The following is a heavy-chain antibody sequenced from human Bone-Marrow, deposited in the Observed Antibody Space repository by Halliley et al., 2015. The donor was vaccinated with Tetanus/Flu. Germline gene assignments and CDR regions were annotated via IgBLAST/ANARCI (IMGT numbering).Heavy chain of an antibody. V-gene: IGHV4-34*01. CDR3: ARNIEGPVGAALYPCYGMAV. Sequence: TLSLTCAVYGGSFSDYYWSWIRQSPGKGPEWIGEIDDSGSTNYNPSLKSRVTISVDLPKNQFSLNVSPVTAADTAVYYCARNIEGPVGAALYPCYGMAVWGQGTTITVSS. J-gene: IGHJ6*02. CDR2: IDDSGST. CDR1: GGSFSDYY. D-gene: IGHD2-2*02.